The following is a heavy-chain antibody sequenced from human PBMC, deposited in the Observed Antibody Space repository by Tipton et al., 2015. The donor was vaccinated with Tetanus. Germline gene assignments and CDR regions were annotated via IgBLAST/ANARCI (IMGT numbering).Heavy chain of an antibody. Sequence: QLVQSGAEVKKPGASVKVSCKASGYTFTSYGISWVRQAPGQGLEWMGWISAYNGNTNYAQKLQGRVTMTIDTSTSTAYMELRSLGSGGTAVYYCAREPPPIYSGSYGGDYCGQGTLVTVSS. J-gene: IGHJ4*02. D-gene: IGHD1-26*01. CDR1: GYTFTSYG. CDR3: AREPPPIYSGSYGGDY. V-gene: IGHV1-18*01. CDR2: ISAYNGNT.